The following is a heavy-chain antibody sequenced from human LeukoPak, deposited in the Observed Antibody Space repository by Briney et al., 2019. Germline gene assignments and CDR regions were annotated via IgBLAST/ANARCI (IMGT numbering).Heavy chain of an antibody. CDR1: GYTFTSYG. Sequence: ASVKVSCKASGYTFTSYGISWVRQAPGQGLEWMGWISAYNGNTNYAQKLQGRVTMTTDTSTSTAYMELRSLRSDDTAVYYCASAHGYSGYDLYYYYYMDVWGKGTTVTVSS. J-gene: IGHJ6*03. D-gene: IGHD5-12*01. V-gene: IGHV1-18*01. CDR3: ASAHGYSGYDLYYYYYMDV. CDR2: ISAYNGNT.